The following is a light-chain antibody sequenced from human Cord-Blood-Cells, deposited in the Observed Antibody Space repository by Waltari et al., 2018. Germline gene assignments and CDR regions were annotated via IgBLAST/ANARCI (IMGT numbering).Light chain of an antibody. J-gene: IGLJ1*01. CDR2: EVS. Sequence: QSPLTHPASVSGSPGQSITISCTGTSSDVWSYNLVSWYQQHPGKAPKLMIYEVSKRPSGVSNRFSGSKSGNTASLTIAGLQAEDEADYYCCSYAGSSTYVFGTGTKVTVL. CDR3: CSYAGSSTYV. CDR1: SSDVWSYNL. V-gene: IGLV2-23*02.